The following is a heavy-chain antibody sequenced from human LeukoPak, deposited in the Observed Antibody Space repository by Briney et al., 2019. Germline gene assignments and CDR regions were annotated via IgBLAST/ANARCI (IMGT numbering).Heavy chain of an antibody. V-gene: IGHV3-74*01. J-gene: IGHJ2*01. CDR3: TRDVNLNFFDV. D-gene: IGHD3-9*01. CDR2: ISHDGTVT. Sequence: GGSIRLSCVVPGFTFSTYVMHWVRQAPGKGLMWVSRISHDGTVTSYADYVRGRFTVSRDNAKNTLYLQMNSLRAEDTAVYYCTRDVNLNFFDVWGRGTLVTVSS. CDR1: GFTFSTYV.